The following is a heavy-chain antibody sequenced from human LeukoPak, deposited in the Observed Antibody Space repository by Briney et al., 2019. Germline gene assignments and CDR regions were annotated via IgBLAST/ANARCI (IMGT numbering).Heavy chain of an antibody. CDR1: GFTFGDYA. Sequence: PGGSLRLSCTASGFTFGDYAMHWVRHAPGKGLEWVSGISWNSGSIGYADSVKGRFTISRDNAKNSLYLQMNSLRAEDTALYYCARTMDSSGYYRYYYMDVWGKGTTVTISS. V-gene: IGHV3-9*01. D-gene: IGHD3-22*01. CDR3: ARTMDSSGYYRYYYMDV. J-gene: IGHJ6*03. CDR2: ISWNSGSI.